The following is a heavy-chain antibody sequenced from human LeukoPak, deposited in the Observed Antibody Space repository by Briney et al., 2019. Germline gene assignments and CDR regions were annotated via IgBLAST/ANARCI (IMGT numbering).Heavy chain of an antibody. J-gene: IGHJ6*03. CDR3: ARHPRGYYYYYMDV. V-gene: IGHV4-4*09. CDR1: GASISSYY. D-gene: IGHD3-10*01. CDR2: IYTSGST. Sequence: SETLSLTCTVSGASISSYYWSWIRQPPGKGLEWIGYIYTSGSTNYNPSLKSRVTISVDTSTNQFSLKLSSVTAADTAVYYCARHPRGYYYYYMDVWGKGTTVTVSS.